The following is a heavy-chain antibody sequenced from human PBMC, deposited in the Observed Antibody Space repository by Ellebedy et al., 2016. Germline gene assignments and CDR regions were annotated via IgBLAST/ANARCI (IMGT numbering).Heavy chain of an antibody. CDR2: IKQDGSEK. CDR1: GFTFSSYW. CDR3: ARESYITMIVVVTNWFDP. Sequence: GESLKISCAASGFTFSSYWMSWVRQAPGKGLEWVANIKQDGSEKYYVDSVKGRFTISRDNAKNSLYLQMNSLRAEDTAVYYCARESYITMIVVVTNWFDPWGQGTLVTVSS. V-gene: IGHV3-7*01. D-gene: IGHD3-22*01. J-gene: IGHJ5*02.